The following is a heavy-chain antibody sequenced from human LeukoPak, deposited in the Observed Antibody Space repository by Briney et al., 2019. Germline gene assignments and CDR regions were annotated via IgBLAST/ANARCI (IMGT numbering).Heavy chain of an antibody. V-gene: IGHV3-30*04. CDR1: GFTFSSYA. J-gene: IGHJ6*03. CDR3: ARGPSSSWYEDYYYYYYMDV. D-gene: IGHD6-13*01. CDR2: ISYDGSNK. Sequence: PGGSLRLSCAASGFTFSSYAMHWVRQAPGKGLEWVAVISYDGSNKYYADSVKGRFTISRDNSKNTLYLQMNSLRAEDTAVYYCARGPSSSWYEDYYYYYYMDVWGKGTTVTVSS.